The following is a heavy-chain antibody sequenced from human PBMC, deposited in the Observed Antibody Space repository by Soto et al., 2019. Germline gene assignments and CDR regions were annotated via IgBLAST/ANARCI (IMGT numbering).Heavy chain of an antibody. Sequence: GLDLEWLALIYWDDDKRYSPSLKSRLTITKDTSKNQVVLTMTNMDPVDTATYYCAHRRGDYDFDYWGQGTLVTVSS. V-gene: IGHV2-5*02. CDR2: IYWDDDK. CDR3: AHRRGDYDFDY. D-gene: IGHD4-17*01. J-gene: IGHJ4*02.